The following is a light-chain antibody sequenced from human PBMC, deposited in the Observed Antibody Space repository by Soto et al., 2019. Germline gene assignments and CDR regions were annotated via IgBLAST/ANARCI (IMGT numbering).Light chain of an antibody. Sequence: DIQLTQSPSTLSASVGDRVTLTCRASQNINNWLAWYQQKPGKAPKVLIYDASSLESEVPSRFSGSGSGTEFTLTISSLQPDDFATYYCQQYDGNFGPGTKVDIK. V-gene: IGKV1-5*01. CDR3: QQYDGN. J-gene: IGKJ3*01. CDR2: DAS. CDR1: QNINNW.